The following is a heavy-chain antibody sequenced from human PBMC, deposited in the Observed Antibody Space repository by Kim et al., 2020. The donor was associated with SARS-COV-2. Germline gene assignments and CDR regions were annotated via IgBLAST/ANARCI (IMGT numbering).Heavy chain of an antibody. CDR1: GASISSASAY. CDR2: LYQNGNA. Sequence: SETLSLTCSVSGASISSASAYWGWFRQSPGRGLEWIGALYQNGNADYNPSLKSRVTMSADTSKNQLFLKLTSVTAADTAVYYCARHGYDIGPWGQGTLVSVSS. D-gene: IGHD6-13*01. CDR3: ARHGYDIGP. V-gene: IGHV4-39*01. J-gene: IGHJ5*02.